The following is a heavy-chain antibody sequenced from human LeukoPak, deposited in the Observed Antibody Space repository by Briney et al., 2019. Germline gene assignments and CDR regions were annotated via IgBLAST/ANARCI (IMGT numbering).Heavy chain of an antibody. CDR1: GFTFSSYW. J-gene: IGHJ3*02. Sequence: GGSLRLSCAASGFTFSSYWMSWVRQAPGKGLEWVANIKQDGSEKYYVDSVKGRFTISRDNAKNSLYLQMNSLRAEDTAVYYCARVVSSGWYLELSPFDAFDIWGQGTMVTVSS. V-gene: IGHV3-7*01. CDR3: ARVVSSGWYLELSPFDAFDI. CDR2: IKQDGSEK. D-gene: IGHD6-19*01.